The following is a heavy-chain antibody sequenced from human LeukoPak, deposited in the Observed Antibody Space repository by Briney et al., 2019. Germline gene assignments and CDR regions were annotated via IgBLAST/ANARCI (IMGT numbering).Heavy chain of an antibody. J-gene: IGHJ4*02. CDR3: ARGRRYCSSTSCYSSGLKY. CDR2: INHSGST. V-gene: IGHV4-34*01. CDR1: GGSFSGYY. D-gene: IGHD2-2*02. Sequence: PSETLSLTCAVYGGSFSGYYWSWIRQPPGKGLEWIGEINHSGSTNYNPSLKSRVTISVDTSKNQFSLKLSSVTAADTAVYYCARGRRYCSSTSCYSSGLKYWGQGTLVTVSS.